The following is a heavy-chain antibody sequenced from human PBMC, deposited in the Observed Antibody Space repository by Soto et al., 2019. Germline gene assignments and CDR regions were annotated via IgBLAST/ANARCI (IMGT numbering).Heavy chain of an antibody. CDR3: ARVWLPPVGFDP. Sequence: QVQLVQSGAEVKKPGSSVKVSCKASGGTFSSYAISWVRQAPGQGLEWMGGIIPIFGTANYAQKFQGRVTITAEKSTSTAYMALSSLRSEDTAVYYCARVWLPPVGFDPWGQGTLVTVSS. D-gene: IGHD5-18*01. J-gene: IGHJ5*02. CDR2: IIPIFGTA. V-gene: IGHV1-69*06. CDR1: GGTFSSYA.